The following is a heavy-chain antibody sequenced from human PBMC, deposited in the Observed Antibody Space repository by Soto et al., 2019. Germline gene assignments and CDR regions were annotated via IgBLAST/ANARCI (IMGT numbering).Heavy chain of an antibody. J-gene: IGHJ4*02. D-gene: IGHD4-17*01. V-gene: IGHV4-59*01. CDR1: GGSISSYY. CDR2: IYYSGST. CDR3: ARLIDYGDYGFDY. Sequence: PSETLSLTCTVSGGSISSYYWSWIRQPPGKGLEWIGYIYYSGSTNCNPSLKSRVTISVDTSKNQFSLKLSSVTAADTAVYYCARLIDYGDYGFDYWGQGTLVTVSS.